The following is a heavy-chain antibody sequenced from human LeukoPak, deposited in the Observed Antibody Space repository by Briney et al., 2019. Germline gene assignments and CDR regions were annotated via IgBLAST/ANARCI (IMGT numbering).Heavy chain of an antibody. Sequence: GESLKISCKGSGYRFTTYWIGWVRQMPGKGLEWMAIIYPGDSNIQYSPSFQGQVTISADRSISTAYLQWSSLRASDTAMYYCASINHPLGLLYWGQGTRVTVSS. J-gene: IGHJ4*02. V-gene: IGHV5-51*01. D-gene: IGHD7-27*01. CDR1: GYRFTTYW. CDR3: ASINHPLGLLY. CDR2: IYPGDSNI.